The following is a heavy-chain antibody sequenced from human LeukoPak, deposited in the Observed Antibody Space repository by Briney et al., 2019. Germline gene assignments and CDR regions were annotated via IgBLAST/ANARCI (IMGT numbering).Heavy chain of an antibody. CDR3: VRDLSACYYDF. CDR1: GFTFGSYT. D-gene: IGHD3-3*01. CDR2: LTPGGTI. V-gene: IGHV3-48*03. J-gene: IGHJ4*02. Sequence: PGGSLRLSCAASGFTFGSYTLHWVRQAPGKGLEWVSYLTPGGTIYYGDSVRGRFTISRDNAKSSLYLQMNSLRVEDTAVYYCVRDLSACYYDFWGQGTLVTVSS.